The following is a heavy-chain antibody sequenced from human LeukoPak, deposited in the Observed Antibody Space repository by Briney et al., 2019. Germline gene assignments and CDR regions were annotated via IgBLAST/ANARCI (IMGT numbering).Heavy chain of an antibody. D-gene: IGHD3-10*01. CDR3: AKSNGYGLVDI. V-gene: IGHV4-34*01. Sequence: SETLSLTRAVYGGSFSGYYWSWIRQPPGKGLEWIGEINHSGSTNYNPSLKSRVTISVDTSRNQFSLKLNSVTAADTAVYYCAKSNGYGLVDIWGQGTMVTVSS. J-gene: IGHJ3*02. CDR1: GGSFSGYY. CDR2: INHSGST.